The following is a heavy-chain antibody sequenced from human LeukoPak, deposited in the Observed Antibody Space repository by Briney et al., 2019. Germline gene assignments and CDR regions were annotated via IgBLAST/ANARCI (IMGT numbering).Heavy chain of an antibody. V-gene: IGHV4-34*01. CDR2: INHSGST. CDR3: ARGKRAAPSYCSGGSCKHFDY. J-gene: IGHJ4*02. D-gene: IGHD2-15*01. CDR1: GGSFSGYY. Sequence: SETLSLTCAVYGGSFSGYYWSRIRQPPGKGLEWIGEINHSGSTNYNPSLKSRVTISVDTSKNQFSLKLSSVTAADTAVYYCARGKRAAPSYCSGGSCKHFDYWGQGTLVTVSS.